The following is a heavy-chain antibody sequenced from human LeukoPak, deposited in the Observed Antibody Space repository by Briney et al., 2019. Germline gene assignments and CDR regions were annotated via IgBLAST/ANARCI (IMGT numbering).Heavy chain of an antibody. D-gene: IGHD1-14*01. Sequence: KPSETLSLTCTVSGGSISSSRHYWGWIRQPPGKGLEWIGSISHSGSTYYKPSLKSRVTISVDTSKNQFSLKLRSVTAADTAVYYCARVTSRLGWFDPWGQGTLVTVSS. J-gene: IGHJ5*02. CDR2: ISHSGST. V-gene: IGHV4-39*07. CDR3: ARVTSRLGWFDP. CDR1: GGSISSSRHY.